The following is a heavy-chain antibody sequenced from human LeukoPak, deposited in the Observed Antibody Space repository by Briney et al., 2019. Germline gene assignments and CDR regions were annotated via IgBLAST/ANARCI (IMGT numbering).Heavy chain of an antibody. V-gene: IGHV4-34*01. Sequence: SETLSLTCTVSGGSISSYYWSWIRQPPGKGLEWIGEINHSGSTNYNPSLKSRVTISVDTSKNQFSLKLSSVTAADTAVYYCARGGIGMVDFWSGYYHDEYNWFDPWGQGTLVTVSS. CDR1: GGSISSYY. CDR3: ARGGIGMVDFWSGYYHDEYNWFDP. CDR2: INHSGST. J-gene: IGHJ5*02. D-gene: IGHD3-3*01.